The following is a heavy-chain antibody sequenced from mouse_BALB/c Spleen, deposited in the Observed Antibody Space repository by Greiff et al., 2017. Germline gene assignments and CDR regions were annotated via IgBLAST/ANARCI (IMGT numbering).Heavy chain of an antibody. CDR1: GFSLTGYG. V-gene: IGHV2-6-7*01. Sequence: VQLQESGPGLVAPSQSLSITCTVSGFSLTGYGVNWVRQPPGKGLEWLGMIWGGGSTDYNSALKSRLSISKDNSKSQVFLKMNSLQTDDTARYYCARDLMITNYAMDYWGQGTSVTVSS. CDR2: IWGGGST. CDR3: ARDLMITNYAMDY. J-gene: IGHJ4*01. D-gene: IGHD2-4*01.